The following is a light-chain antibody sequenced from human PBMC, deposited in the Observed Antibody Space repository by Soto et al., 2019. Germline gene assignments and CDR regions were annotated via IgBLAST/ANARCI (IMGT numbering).Light chain of an antibody. V-gene: IGKV3-11*01. CDR2: DVS. Sequence: EIVLTQSPATLSLSPGERATLSCRASRSVSGYLAWYQQRPGQAPRLLIYDVSNRATGIPARFSGSGSGTDFTLTISNLEPEDFAVYYCQQRSHWPPFTFGQGTRLDIK. J-gene: IGKJ5*01. CDR3: QQRSHWPPFT. CDR1: RSVSGY.